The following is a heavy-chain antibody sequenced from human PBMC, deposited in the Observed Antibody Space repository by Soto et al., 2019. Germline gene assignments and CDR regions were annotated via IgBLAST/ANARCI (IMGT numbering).Heavy chain of an antibody. D-gene: IGHD3-10*01. CDR1: GFTFSNAW. Sequence: EVQLVESGGGLVKPGGSLRLSCAASGFTFSNAWMSWVRQAPGKGLEWVGRIKSKTDGGTTDYAAPVKGRFTISRDDSKNTLYLQMNSVNTEDTAVYYCTTDRDHEGVNWFDPWGQGPLVTVSS. CDR3: TTDRDHEGVNWFDP. V-gene: IGHV3-15*01. J-gene: IGHJ5*02. CDR2: IKSKTDGGTT.